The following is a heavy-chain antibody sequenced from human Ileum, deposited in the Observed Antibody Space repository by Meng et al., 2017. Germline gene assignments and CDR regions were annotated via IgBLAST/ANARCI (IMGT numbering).Heavy chain of an antibody. Sequence: VQLVEAGVGFVDPGGSLRLSCAASGFTFGSYWMHWVRQVPGKGLVWVSRINSDGSSTSYADSVKGRFSISRDNAKNTLSLQMNSLRAEDTAVYYCARGAVTGQRSDFWGQGTLVTVSS. CDR1: GFTFGSYW. CDR2: INSDGSST. CDR3: ARGAVTGQRSDF. D-gene: IGHD2-21*02. J-gene: IGHJ4*02. V-gene: IGHV3-74*01.